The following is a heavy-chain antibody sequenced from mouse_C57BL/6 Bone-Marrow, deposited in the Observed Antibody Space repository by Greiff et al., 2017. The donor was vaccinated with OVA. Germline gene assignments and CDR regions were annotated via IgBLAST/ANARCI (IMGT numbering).Heavy chain of an antibody. D-gene: IGHD1-1*01. J-gene: IGHJ1*03. CDR1: GFTFSDFY. V-gene: IGHV7-1*01. CDR3: ARDAPAGSTWYFDV. CDR2: SRNKANDYTT. Sequence: EVKVVESGGGLVQSGRSLRLSCATSGFTFSDFYMEWVRQAPGKGLEWIAASRNKANDYTTEYSASVKGRFIVSRDTSQSILYLQMNALRAEDTAIYYCARDAPAGSTWYFDVWGTGTTVTVSS.